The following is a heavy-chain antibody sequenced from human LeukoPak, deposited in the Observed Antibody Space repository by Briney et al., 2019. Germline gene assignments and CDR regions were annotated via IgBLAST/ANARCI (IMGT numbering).Heavy chain of an antibody. CDR1: GGSISSYY. J-gene: IGHJ6*02. Sequence: ASETLSLTCTVSGGSISSYYWSWIRQPPGKGLEWIGYIYYSGNTNYNPSLKSRVTISVDTSKNQFSLKLSSVTAADTAVYYCAREGGSGSYYKSQEPDYYYYGMDVWGQGTTVTVSS. V-gene: IGHV4-59*01. D-gene: IGHD3-10*01. CDR2: IYYSGNT. CDR3: AREGGSGSYYKSQEPDYYYYGMDV.